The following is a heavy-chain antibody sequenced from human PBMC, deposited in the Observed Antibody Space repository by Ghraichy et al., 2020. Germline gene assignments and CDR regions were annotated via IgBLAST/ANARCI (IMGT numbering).Heavy chain of an antibody. Sequence: GGSLRLSCAASGVSVSYNYMSWVRQAPGKGLEWVSLIYADNSSYYADSMKGRVTISRDNSKNTVYLQMNSLRAEDTAVYYCARDRYYDSIGRYYYYYYGMDVWGQGPTVTVSS. CDR1: GVSVSYNY. CDR3: ARDRYYDSIGRYYYYYYGMDV. D-gene: IGHD3-22*01. J-gene: IGHJ6*02. CDR2: IYADNSS. V-gene: IGHV3-66*01.